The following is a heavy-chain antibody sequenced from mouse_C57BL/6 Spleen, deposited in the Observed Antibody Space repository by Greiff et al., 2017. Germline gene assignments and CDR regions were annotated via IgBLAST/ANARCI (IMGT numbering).Heavy chain of an antibody. Sequence: QVQLQQSGAELVRPGTSVKVSCKASGYAFTNYLIEWVKQRPGQGLEWIGVINPGSGGTNYNEKFKGKATLTADKSSSTAYMQLSSLTSEDSAVYFCAKVYYYGSSDAMDYSGQGTSVTVSS. V-gene: IGHV1-54*01. D-gene: IGHD1-1*01. J-gene: IGHJ4*01. CDR1: GYAFTNYL. CDR3: AKVYYYGSSDAMDY. CDR2: INPGSGGT.